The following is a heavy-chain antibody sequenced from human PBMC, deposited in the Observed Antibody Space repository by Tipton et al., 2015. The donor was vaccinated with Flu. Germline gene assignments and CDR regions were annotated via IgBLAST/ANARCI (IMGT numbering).Heavy chain of an antibody. Sequence: TLSLTCTVSGGSISSYYWSWIRQPPGKGLEWIGYIYYSGSTNYNPSLKSRVTISVDTSKNQFSLKLSSVTAADTAVYYCARGGYYDILTGYYMNGMGVRGQGTTVTVSS. CDR1: GGSISSYY. J-gene: IGHJ6*02. D-gene: IGHD3-9*01. CDR2: IYYSGST. CDR3: ARGGYYDILTGYYMNGMGV. V-gene: IGHV4-59*01.